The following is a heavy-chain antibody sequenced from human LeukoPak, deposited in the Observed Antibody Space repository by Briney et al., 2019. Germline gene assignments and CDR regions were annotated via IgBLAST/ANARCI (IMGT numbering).Heavy chain of an antibody. Sequence: SETLSLTCTVSGGSISSYYWSWIRQPPGKGLEWIGYIYYSGSTNYNPSLKSRVTISVDTSKNQFSLKLSSVTAADTAVYYCARGYSGYDWFFDYWGQGTLVTVSS. CDR2: IYYSGST. J-gene: IGHJ4*02. CDR3: ARGYSGYDWFFDY. D-gene: IGHD5-12*01. V-gene: IGHV4-59*01. CDR1: GGSISSYY.